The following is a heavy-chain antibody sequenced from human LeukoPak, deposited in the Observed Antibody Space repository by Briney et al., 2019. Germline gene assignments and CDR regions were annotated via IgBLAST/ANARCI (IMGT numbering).Heavy chain of an antibody. D-gene: IGHD3-9*01. Sequence: GGSLRLSCSASVFTFSSYAMHWVRQAPGKGLEYVSAISSNGGSTYYADSVKGRFTISRDNSKNTLYLQMSSLRAEDTAVYYCVKDGTLNYDILTGYYTRTEYYFDYWGQGTLVTVSS. CDR2: ISSNGGST. V-gene: IGHV3-64D*06. CDR3: VKDGTLNYDILTGYYTRTEYYFDY. CDR1: VFTFSSYA. J-gene: IGHJ4*02.